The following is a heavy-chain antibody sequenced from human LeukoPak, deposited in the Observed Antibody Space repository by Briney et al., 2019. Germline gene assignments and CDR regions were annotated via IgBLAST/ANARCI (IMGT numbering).Heavy chain of an antibody. V-gene: IGHV1-2*02. CDR2: INPNSGGT. Sequence: ASVKVSCKASGYTFTGYYMHWVRQVPGRGLEWMGWINPNSGGTNYAQKFQGRVTMTRDTSISTAYMELSRLRSDDTAVYYCASLSPRIVGATIVDYWGQGTLVTVSS. J-gene: IGHJ4*02. D-gene: IGHD1-26*01. CDR3: ASLSPRIVGATIVDY. CDR1: GYTFTGYY.